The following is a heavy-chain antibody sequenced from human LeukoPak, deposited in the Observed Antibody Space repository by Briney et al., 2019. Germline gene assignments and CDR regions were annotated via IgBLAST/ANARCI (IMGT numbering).Heavy chain of an antibody. D-gene: IGHD2-2*01. J-gene: IGHJ4*02. V-gene: IGHV3-23*01. CDR1: GCIFSSYG. Sequence: GGSLRLSCAASGCIFSSYGMRWVRHTPGKGLEGVSAFIGSGGSTFYADSVEGRFTISRDNTKNTLYLQMNSLRAEDTAVYYCAKADIVVVPAAMQPSFNYWGQGTLVTVPS. CDR2: FIGSGGST. CDR3: AKADIVVVPAAMQPSFNY.